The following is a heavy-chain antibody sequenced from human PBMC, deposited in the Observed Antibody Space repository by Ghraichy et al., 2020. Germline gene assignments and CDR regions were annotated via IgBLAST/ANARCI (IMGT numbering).Heavy chain of an antibody. CDR2: INPNSGGT. CDR1: GYTFTGYY. J-gene: IGHJ2*01. Sequence: ASVKVSCKASGYTFTGYYMHWVRQAPGQGLEWMGWINPNSGGTNYAQKFQGWVTMTRDTSISTAYMELSRLRSDDTAVYYCAREVRLRGWYFDLWGRGTLVTVSS. D-gene: IGHD4-17*01. CDR3: AREVRLRGWYFDL. V-gene: IGHV1-2*04.